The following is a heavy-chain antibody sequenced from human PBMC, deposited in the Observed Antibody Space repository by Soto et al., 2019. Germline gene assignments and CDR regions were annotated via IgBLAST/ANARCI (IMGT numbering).Heavy chain of an antibody. D-gene: IGHD4-17*01. J-gene: IGHJ4*02. CDR3: ARHSGRVTTFKYYFDY. V-gene: IGHV4-39*01. Sequence: PSETLSLTCSVSGDSINSDKYYWGWIRQPPGKGLEWIGSIYYRGNTYYNPSLQTRVTISLDKSKSQFSLRLNSVTAADTAVYYCARHSGRVTTFKYYFDYWGQGTLVTVSS. CDR1: GDSINSDKYY. CDR2: IYYRGNT.